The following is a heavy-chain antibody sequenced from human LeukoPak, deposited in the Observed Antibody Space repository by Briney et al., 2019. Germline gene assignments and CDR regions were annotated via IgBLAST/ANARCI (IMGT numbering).Heavy chain of an antibody. D-gene: IGHD3-3*01. CDR2: ISSSSSTI. V-gene: IGHV3-48*04. Sequence: GGSLRLSCAASGFTFSSYSMNWVRQAPGKGLEWVSYISSSSSTIYYADSVKGRFTISRDNAKNSLYLQMNSLRAEDTAVYYCARSRITIFGVVISRYYMDVWGKGTTVTVSS. J-gene: IGHJ6*03. CDR3: ARSRITIFGVVISRYYMDV. CDR1: GFTFSSYS.